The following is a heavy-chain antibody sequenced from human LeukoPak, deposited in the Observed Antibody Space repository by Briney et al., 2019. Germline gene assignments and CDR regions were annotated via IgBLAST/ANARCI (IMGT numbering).Heavy chain of an antibody. D-gene: IGHD3-10*02. J-gene: IGHJ5*02. CDR1: GFTFSSYS. CDR2: ISSSSSYI. Sequence: PGGSLRLSCAASGFTFSSYSMNWVRQAPGKGLEWVSSISSSSSYIYYADSVKGRFTISRDNAKNSLYLQMNSLRAEDTAVYYCARRLANVRWGVNPRWFDPWGQGTLVTVSS. CDR3: ARRLANVRWGVNPRWFDP. V-gene: IGHV3-21*01.